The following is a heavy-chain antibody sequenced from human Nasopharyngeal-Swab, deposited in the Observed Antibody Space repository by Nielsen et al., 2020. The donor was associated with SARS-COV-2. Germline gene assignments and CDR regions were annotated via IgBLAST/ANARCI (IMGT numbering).Heavy chain of an antibody. Sequence: WIRQPLGKGLEWVSAISGSGGSTYYADSVKGRFTISRDNSKNTLYLQMNSLRAEDTAVYYCAKEPFYDFWSGYYWDYWGQGTLVTVSS. D-gene: IGHD3-3*01. J-gene: IGHJ4*02. CDR3: AKEPFYDFWSGYYWDY. V-gene: IGHV3-23*01. CDR2: ISGSGGST.